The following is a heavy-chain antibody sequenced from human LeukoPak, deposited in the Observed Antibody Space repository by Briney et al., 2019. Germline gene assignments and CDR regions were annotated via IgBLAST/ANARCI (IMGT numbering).Heavy chain of an antibody. D-gene: IGHD3-10*01. V-gene: IGHV4-34*01. CDR1: GGSFSGYY. CDR3: ARHLELWFGGLGENWLDP. J-gene: IGHJ5*02. CDR2: INHSGST. Sequence: PSETLSLTCAVYGGSFSGYYWSWIRQPPGKGLEWIGEINHSGSTNYNPSLKSRVTISVDTSKNQFSLKLSSVTAADTAVYYCARHLELWFGGLGENWLDPWGQGTLVTVSS.